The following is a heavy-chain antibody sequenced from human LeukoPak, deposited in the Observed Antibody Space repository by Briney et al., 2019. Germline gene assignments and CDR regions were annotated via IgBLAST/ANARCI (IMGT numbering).Heavy chain of an antibody. J-gene: IGHJ4*02. CDR2: MNTNRGNA. D-gene: IGHD6-13*01. CDR3: ARRIATGGTTIGY. Sequence: GLMNTNRGNAGYAQKFQGRVTMTRHSSISTAYMELSSLRSEDTAVYYCARRIATGGTTIGYWGQGTLVTVSS. V-gene: IGHV1-8*01.